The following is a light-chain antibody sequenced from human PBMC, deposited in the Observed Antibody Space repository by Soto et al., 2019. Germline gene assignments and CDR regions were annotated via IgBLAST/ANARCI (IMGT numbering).Light chain of an antibody. J-gene: IGKJ1*01. Sequence: EVVLTQSPATLSLSPGERATFSCRASQSVSNSYLAWYQQKPGQAPRLLINGASSRATDIPDRFSGSGSGTDFTLTISRLEPEDFALYYCQQYGSSPWTFGQGTKVEIK. CDR3: QQYGSSPWT. CDR1: QSVSNSY. CDR2: GAS. V-gene: IGKV3-20*01.